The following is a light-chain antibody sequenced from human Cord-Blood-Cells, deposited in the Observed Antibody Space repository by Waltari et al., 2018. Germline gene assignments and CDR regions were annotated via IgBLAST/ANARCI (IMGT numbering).Light chain of an antibody. CDR1: SSDVGGYNY. J-gene: IGLJ2*01. V-gene: IGLV2-14*03. CDR3: SSYTSSSTLVV. Sequence: QSALTQPASVSGSPGQSTTISCTGTSSDVGGYNYVSWYQHHPGKAPKLMIYDVSNRPSGVSNRFSGSKSGNTASLTISGLQAEDEADYYCSSYTSSSTLVVFGGGTKLTVL. CDR2: DVS.